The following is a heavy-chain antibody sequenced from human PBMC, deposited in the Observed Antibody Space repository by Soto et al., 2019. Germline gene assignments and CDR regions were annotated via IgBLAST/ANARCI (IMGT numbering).Heavy chain of an antibody. D-gene: IGHD5-18*01. CDR3: FRSVRESQYSYGLLKL. Sequence: GESLKISCKGSGYSFTSYWIGWVRQMPGKSLEWMGFIDPGDSDIRYSPSFQGPVSISADKSTSTAYLQWSRLRASDTALYCCFRSVRESQYSYGLLKLWGEAALVTLT. J-gene: IGHJ4*02. CDR2: IDPGDSDI. V-gene: IGHV5-51*01. CDR1: GYSFTSYW.